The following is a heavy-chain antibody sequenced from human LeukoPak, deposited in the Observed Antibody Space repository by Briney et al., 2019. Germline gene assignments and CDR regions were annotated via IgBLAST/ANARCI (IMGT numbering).Heavy chain of an antibody. D-gene: IGHD4-23*01. J-gene: IGHJ4*02. Sequence: GESLKISCKGSGYSFTSYWIGWVRQMPGKGLEWMGIMYPGDSDTRYSPSFQGQVTISVDKSISTAYLQWSSLEASDTAMYYCGRHLYGGNSAIDYWGQGTLVTVSS. CDR3: GRHLYGGNSAIDY. V-gene: IGHV5-51*01. CDR1: GYSFTSYW. CDR2: MYPGDSDT.